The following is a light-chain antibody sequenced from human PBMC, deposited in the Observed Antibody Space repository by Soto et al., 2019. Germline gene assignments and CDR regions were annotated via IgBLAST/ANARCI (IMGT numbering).Light chain of an antibody. CDR1: QSVRSN. CDR3: QHYNDWPPRYT. CDR2: GAS. Sequence: EIVMTQCPATLSVSPGERATLSCRASQSVRSNLAWYQQKPGQAPRLLIYGASTRATGVPARFSGSGSGTEFTLIISSLQSEDFAVYYCQHYNDWPPRYTFGQGT. J-gene: IGKJ2*01. V-gene: IGKV3-15*01.